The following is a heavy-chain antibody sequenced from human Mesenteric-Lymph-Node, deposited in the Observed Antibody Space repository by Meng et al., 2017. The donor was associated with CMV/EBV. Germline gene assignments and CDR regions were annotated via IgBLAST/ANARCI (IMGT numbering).Heavy chain of an antibody. CDR2: VNPSGGDT. CDR1: GYTFTSYY. Sequence: ASVKVSCKASGYTFTSYYLHWVRQAPGQGLEWMGLVNPSGGDTNYAHKFQGRVTMTRDTSTSTVYMELRSLRSEDTAVYYCARDLTGITAFDIWGQGTMVTVSS. V-gene: IGHV1-46*01. D-gene: IGHD1-7*01. J-gene: IGHJ3*02. CDR3: ARDLTGITAFDI.